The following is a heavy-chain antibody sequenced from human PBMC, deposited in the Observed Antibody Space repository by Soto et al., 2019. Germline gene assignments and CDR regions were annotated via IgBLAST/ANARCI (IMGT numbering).Heavy chain of an antibody. CDR3: ARDLTREGDYYERSGYYFDS. D-gene: IGHD3-22*01. CDR2: INPSDDST. Sequence: ASVKVSCKASGYTFTTYYMHWVRQAPGQGLEWLGIINPSDDSTSYAQKFHGRVTMTRDTSTTTVYMQLSSLTSEDTAVYYCARDLTREGDYYERSGYYFDSWVQASLATVSS. J-gene: IGHJ4*02. CDR1: GYTFTTYY. V-gene: IGHV1-46*01.